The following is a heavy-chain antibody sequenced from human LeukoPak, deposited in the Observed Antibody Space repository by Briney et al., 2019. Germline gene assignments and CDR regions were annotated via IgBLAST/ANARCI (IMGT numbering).Heavy chain of an antibody. V-gene: IGHV4-59*01. Sequence: SETLSLTCTVSGGSISPYYWSWIRQPPGKGLEWIGYIYYSGSTNYNPSLKSRVTISVDTSKNQFSLKLSSVTAADTAVYYCARGSGYYYSGAFDIWGQGTMVTVSS. J-gene: IGHJ3*02. CDR3: ARGSGYYYSGAFDI. CDR1: GGSISPYY. D-gene: IGHD3-22*01. CDR2: IYYSGST.